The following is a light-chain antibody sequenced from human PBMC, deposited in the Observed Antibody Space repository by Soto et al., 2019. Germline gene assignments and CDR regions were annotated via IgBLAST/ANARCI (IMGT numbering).Light chain of an antibody. V-gene: IGKV3-20*01. CDR2: DAS. Sequence: IVLTQSPGTLSLSPGERATLSCRASQRISNSYLAWYQQKPGQAPRLLLYDASSRATGIPDRVSGSGSGTDFTLTISRPEPEDFAVYYCQQYARPPYAFGQGTKVDIK. CDR1: QRISNSY. J-gene: IGKJ2*01. CDR3: QQYARPPYA.